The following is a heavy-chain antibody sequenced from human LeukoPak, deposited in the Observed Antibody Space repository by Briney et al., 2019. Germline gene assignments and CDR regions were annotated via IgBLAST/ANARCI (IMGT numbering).Heavy chain of an antibody. J-gene: IGHJ4*02. CDR3: AKDEGSYIPPENADY. Sequence: PGGSLRLSCAASGFTVSSNYINWVRQAPGKGLEWVSVLYSGGDTYYADSVKGRFTVSRDNSKNTLYLQMNSLRAEDTAVYYCAKDEGSYIPPENADYWGQGTLVTVSS. D-gene: IGHD1-26*01. CDR1: GFTVSSNY. V-gene: IGHV3-53*01. CDR2: LYSGGDT.